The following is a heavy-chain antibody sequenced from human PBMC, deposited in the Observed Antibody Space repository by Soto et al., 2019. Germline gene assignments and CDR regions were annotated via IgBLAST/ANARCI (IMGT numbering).Heavy chain of an antibody. CDR2: ISYDGINK. D-gene: IGHD1-1*01. J-gene: IGHJ4*02. V-gene: IGHV3-30*18. Sequence: QVQLVESGGGVVQPGRSLRLSCAASGFTFSSYGIHWVRQAPGKGLEWVSVISYDGINKYYADSVKGRFTISRDNSENKLYLKMNSLRAEDTAVYYCAKSVYNWNDGFFDYWGQGTLVTVSS. CDR3: AKSVYNWNDGFFDY. CDR1: GFTFSSYG.